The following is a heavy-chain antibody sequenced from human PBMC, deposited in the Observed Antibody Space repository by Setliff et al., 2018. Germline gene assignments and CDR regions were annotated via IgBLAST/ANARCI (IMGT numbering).Heavy chain of an antibody. V-gene: IGHV1-2*06. D-gene: IGHD3-16*01. CDR2: INANSGGT. J-gene: IGHJ3*02. Sequence: GASVKVSCKASGYTLTLYYLHWVRQAPGQGLEWMGRINANSGGTNYAQKFQGRVTMTRDTSISTAYMDLSRLRSDDTAVYYCARDRVWGTLDAFDIWGQGTMVTVSS. CDR1: GYTLTLYY. CDR3: ARDRVWGTLDAFDI.